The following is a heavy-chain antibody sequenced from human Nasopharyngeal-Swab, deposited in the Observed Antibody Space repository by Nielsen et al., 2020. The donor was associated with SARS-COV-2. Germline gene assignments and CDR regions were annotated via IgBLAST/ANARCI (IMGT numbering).Heavy chain of an antibody. CDR1: GYSMNSGYY. CDR3: ARGELLNSYYYYMDV. CDR2: IYTSGST. J-gene: IGHJ6*03. V-gene: IGHV4-38-2*01. Sequence: SETLSLTCAVSGYSMNSGYYWGWIRQPPGKGLEWIGRIYTSGSTNYNPSLKSRVTISVDTSKNQFSLKLSSVTAADTAVYYCARGELLNSYYYYMDVWGKGTTVTVSS. D-gene: IGHD1-26*01.